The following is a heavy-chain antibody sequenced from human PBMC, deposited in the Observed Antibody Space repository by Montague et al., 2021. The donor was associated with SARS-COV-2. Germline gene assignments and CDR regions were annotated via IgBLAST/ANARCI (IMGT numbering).Heavy chain of an antibody. CDR1: GGSISSYN. V-gene: IGHV4-59*01. Sequence: SETLSLTCTVSGGSISSYNWSWIRQPPGKGLECIGYIYYSGNTNYNPSLKSRVTISVDASKSQFSLKLSSMSAADTAVYYCAGLQGDGSLYGMDVWGQGTTVTVSS. D-gene: IGHD5-24*01. CDR3: AGLQGDGSLYGMDV. J-gene: IGHJ6*02. CDR2: IYYSGNT.